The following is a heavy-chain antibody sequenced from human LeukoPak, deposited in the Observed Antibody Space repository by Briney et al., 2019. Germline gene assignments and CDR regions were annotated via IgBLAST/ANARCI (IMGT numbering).Heavy chain of an antibody. D-gene: IGHD5-24*01. V-gene: IGHV4-30-4*01. CDR3: ARGLATSFDY. CDR2: IYYSGST. CDR1: GGSISSGEYY. Sequence: SQTLSLTCTVSGGSISSGEYYWSWIRQPPGKGLGWIGYIYYSGSTHYSPSLKSRVTISVDTSKNQFSLKLSSVTAADTTIYYCARGLATSFDYWGQGTLVTVSS. J-gene: IGHJ4*02.